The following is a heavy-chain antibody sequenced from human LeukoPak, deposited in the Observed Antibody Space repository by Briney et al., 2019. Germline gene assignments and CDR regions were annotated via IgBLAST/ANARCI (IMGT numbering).Heavy chain of an antibody. CDR1: GYTFTGYY. CDR3: ARSPYQLLWPFDY. CDR2: INPNSGGT. V-gene: IGHV1-2*02. Sequence: GASVKVSCKASGYTFTGYYMHWVRQAPGQGLGWMGWINPNSGGTNHAQKFQGRVTMTRDTSISTAYMELSRLRSDDTAVYYCARSPYQLLWPFDYWGQGTLVTVSS. D-gene: IGHD2-2*01. J-gene: IGHJ4*02.